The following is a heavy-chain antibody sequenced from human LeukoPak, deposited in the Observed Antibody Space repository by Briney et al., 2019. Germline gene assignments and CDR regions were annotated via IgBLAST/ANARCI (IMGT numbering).Heavy chain of an antibody. CDR1: GDSIKSYY. CDR2: IYYSGST. D-gene: IGHD3-10*01. CDR3: SREVDYGSGSYYSDY. V-gene: IGHV4-59*08. J-gene: IGHJ4*02. Sequence: SETLSLTCTVSGDSIKSYYWSWVRQPPGKGLEWIGYIYYSGSTNYSPSLKSRVTISLDTSKNHFSLKLSSVTAADTAVYYCSREVDYGSGSYYSDYWGQGTLVTVSS.